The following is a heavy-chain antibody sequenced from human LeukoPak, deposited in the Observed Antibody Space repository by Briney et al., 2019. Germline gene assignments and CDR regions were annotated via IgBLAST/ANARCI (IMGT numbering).Heavy chain of an antibody. CDR3: ARGYCSSTRCFDP. CDR2: ITSSSYI. CDR1: GFSFSGYT. Sequence: GRSLRLSCAASGFSFSGYTMNWVRQAPGKGLEWVSFITSSSYIYYAHSVKGRFTVSRDNAKNPLFLQMNSLRAEDTAVYYCARGYCSSTRCFDPWGQGTLVTVSS. J-gene: IGHJ5*02. V-gene: IGHV3-21*01. D-gene: IGHD2-2*01.